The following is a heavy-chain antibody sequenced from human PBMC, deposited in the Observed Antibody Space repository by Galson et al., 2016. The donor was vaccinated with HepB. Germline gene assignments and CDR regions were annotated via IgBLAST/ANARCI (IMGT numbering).Heavy chain of an antibody. J-gene: IGHJ6*02. CDR1: GYTFTTYG. V-gene: IGHV1-18*01. CDR2: ISTYNRDT. CDR3: AREQGRLRGFTRPSYYGMDV. Sequence: SVKVSCKAYGYTFTTYGITWVRQAPGQGLEWMGWISTYNRDTNYAQKFQGRVTMTTDTSATTAYMEVRNLRSHDTAVYYCAREQGRLRGFTRPSYYGMDVWGPGTTVTVSS. D-gene: IGHD3-10*01.